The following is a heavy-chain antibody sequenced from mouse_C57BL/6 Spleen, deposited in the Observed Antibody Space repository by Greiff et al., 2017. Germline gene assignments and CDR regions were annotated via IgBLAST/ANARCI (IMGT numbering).Heavy chain of an antibody. CDR2: IYWDDDK. D-gene: IGHD4-1*01. Sequence: QVTLKVSGPGILQSSQTLSLTCSFSGFSLSTSGMGVSWIRQPSGKGLEWLAHIYWDDDKRYNPFLKSRLPISNDTSRNQVFLKITCVDTADTATYYCARYQLTGISLDWGQGTSVTVSS. V-gene: IGHV8-12*01. CDR3: ARYQLTGISLD. CDR1: GFSLSTSGMG. J-gene: IGHJ4*01.